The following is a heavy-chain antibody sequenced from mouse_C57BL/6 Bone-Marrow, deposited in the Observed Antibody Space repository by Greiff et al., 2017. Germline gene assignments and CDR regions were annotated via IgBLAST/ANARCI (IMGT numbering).Heavy chain of an antibody. CDR3: TKDDYESAMDY. J-gene: IGHJ4*01. V-gene: IGHV14-4*01. CDR1: GFNIKDDY. CDR2: IDPENGDT. D-gene: IGHD2-4*01. Sequence: VQLQQSGAELVRPGASVKLSCTASGFNIKDDYMHWVKQRPEQGLEWIGWIDPENGDTEYASKFQGKATITADTSSNTAYLQLSSLTSEDTAVYYGTKDDYESAMDYWGQGTSVTVSS.